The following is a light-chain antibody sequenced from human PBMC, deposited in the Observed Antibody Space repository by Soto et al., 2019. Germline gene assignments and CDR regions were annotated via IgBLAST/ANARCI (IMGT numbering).Light chain of an antibody. CDR2: GAS. J-gene: IGKJ5*01. CDR3: QQANSFPLT. Sequence: DIQMTQSPSFVSASVGDRVTITCRASQGISRWLAWYQQRPGKAPELLIYGASSLQSGVPSTFSGSGSGTDFTLTISSLQPEHFATYYCQQANSFPLTFGQGTRLEI. V-gene: IGKV1-12*01. CDR1: QGISRW.